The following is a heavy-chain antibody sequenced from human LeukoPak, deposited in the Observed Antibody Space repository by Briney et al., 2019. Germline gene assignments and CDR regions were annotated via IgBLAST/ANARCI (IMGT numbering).Heavy chain of an antibody. D-gene: IGHD2-15*01. CDR2: ISSSSSYI. Sequence: GGSLRLSCTDSGFTISGYSMIWVRQAPGKGLEWVSSISSSSSYIYYADSVKGRFTISRDNAKNSLYLQMNSLRAEDTAVYYCARQHCSGGDCYFFDWGQGTLVTVSS. CDR3: ARQHCSGGDCYFFD. V-gene: IGHV3-21*01. J-gene: IGHJ4*02. CDR1: GFTISGYS.